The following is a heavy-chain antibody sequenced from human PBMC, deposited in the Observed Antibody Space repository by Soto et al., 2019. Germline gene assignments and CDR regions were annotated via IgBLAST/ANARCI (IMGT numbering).Heavy chain of an antibody. CDR1: GFTFSSYW. V-gene: IGHV3-74*01. CDR3: ARVPSYDFWSGYGGWFDP. D-gene: IGHD3-3*01. J-gene: IGHJ5*02. Sequence: GGSLRLSCAASGFTFSSYWVHWVRQAPGKGPVWVSRINSDGSSTSYADSVKGRFTISRDNAKNTLYLQMNSLRAEDTAVYYCARVPSYDFWSGYGGWFDPWGQGTLVTVSS. CDR2: INSDGSST.